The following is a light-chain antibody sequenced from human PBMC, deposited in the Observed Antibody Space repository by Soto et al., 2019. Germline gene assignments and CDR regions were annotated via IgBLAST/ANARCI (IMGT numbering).Light chain of an antibody. CDR2: DAS. J-gene: IGKJ2*02. V-gene: IGKV3-11*01. Sequence: EIVLTQSPATLSLSPGERATLSCRASQSVSSYLAWYQQKPGQAPRLLIYDASNRATGIPARFSGSGSGTDSTLTISSLEPEDFAVYYCQQRSNWPCTFGQGTKLEIK. CDR3: QQRSNWPCT. CDR1: QSVSSY.